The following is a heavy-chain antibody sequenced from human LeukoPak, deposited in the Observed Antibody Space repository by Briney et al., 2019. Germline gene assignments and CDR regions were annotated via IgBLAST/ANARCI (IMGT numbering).Heavy chain of an antibody. CDR1: GFTVSSNY. V-gene: IGHV3-53*01. Sequence: GGSLRLSCAASGFTVSSNYMSWVRQAPGKGLEWVSVIYSGGSTYYAVSVKGRFTISRDNSKNTLYLQMNSLRAEDTAVYYCAREAYYDSSGYYLYWGQGTLVTVSS. CDR3: AREAYYDSSGYYLY. J-gene: IGHJ4*02. CDR2: IYSGGST. D-gene: IGHD3-22*01.